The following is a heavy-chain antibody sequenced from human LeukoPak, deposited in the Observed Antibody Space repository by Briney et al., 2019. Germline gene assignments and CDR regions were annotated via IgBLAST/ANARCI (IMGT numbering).Heavy chain of an antibody. CDR1: RYTRPKFS. CDR2: FDPEDGET. CDR3: ATEQTSVTTTNYFDY. V-gene: IGHV1-24*01. Sequence: ASVKVSCKVSRYTRPKFSMHWLRHAPGKGLEWMGGFDPEDGETIYAQKFQGRVTMTEDPSTDTAYTELSSLRSEDTAVYYCATEQTSVTTTNYFDYWGQGTLVTVSS. D-gene: IGHD4-17*01. J-gene: IGHJ4*02.